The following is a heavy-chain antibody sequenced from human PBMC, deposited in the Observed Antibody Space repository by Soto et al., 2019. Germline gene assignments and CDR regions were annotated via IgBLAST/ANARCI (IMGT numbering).Heavy chain of an antibody. CDR3: DTAVYYCVSSNIVGRPG. D-gene: IGHD6-6*01. CDR2: IYYSGST. Sequence: SETLSLTCTVSGGSISSSSFHRGWIRQPPGKGLEWIGSIYYSGSTYYSPSLKSRVTISVDTSKNQFSLKLSSLYLQMNNLRVEDTAVYYCVSSNIVGRPGGGQGTMVTVSS. V-gene: IGHV4-39*01. CDR1: GGSISSSSFH. J-gene: IGHJ3*01.